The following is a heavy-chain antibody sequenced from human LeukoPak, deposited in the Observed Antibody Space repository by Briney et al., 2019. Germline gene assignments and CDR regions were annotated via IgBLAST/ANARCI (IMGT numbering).Heavy chain of an antibody. J-gene: IGHJ4*02. CDR3: ARSYCGGDCYHQWYFDY. Sequence: TGGSLRLSCAASGFTVSSNYMSWVRQAPGKGLEWVSVIYSGGSTYYADSVKGRFTISRDNSKNTLYLQMNSLRAEDTAVYYCARSYCGGDCYHQWYFDYWGQGTLVTVSS. D-gene: IGHD2-21*02. V-gene: IGHV3-66*01. CDR2: IYSGGST. CDR1: GFTVSSNY.